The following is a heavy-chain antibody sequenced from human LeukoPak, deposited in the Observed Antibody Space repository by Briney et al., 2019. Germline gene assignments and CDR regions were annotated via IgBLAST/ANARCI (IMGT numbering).Heavy chain of an antibody. V-gene: IGHV4-59*01. Sequence: PSETLSLTCTVSGGSISSYYWSLIRQPPGKGLEWIGYIYYSGSTNYNPSLKSRVTISVDTSKNQFSLKLSSVTAADTAVYYCARGLHDYGDYPLGYWGQGTLVTVSS. CDR2: IYYSGST. D-gene: IGHD4-17*01. CDR3: ARGLHDYGDYPLGY. J-gene: IGHJ4*02. CDR1: GGSISSYY.